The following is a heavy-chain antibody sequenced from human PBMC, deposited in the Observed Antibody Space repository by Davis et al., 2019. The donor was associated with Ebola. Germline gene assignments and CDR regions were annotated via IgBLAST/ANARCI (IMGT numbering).Heavy chain of an antibody. J-gene: IGHJ4*02. D-gene: IGHD2-21*01. V-gene: IGHV1-18*04. Sequence: AASVKVSCKASGYTFTSYYMHWVRQAPGQGLEWMGWVSAYNGNTNYAQKLQGRVTMTTDTSTSTAYMELRSLRSDDTAVYFCARSGVAYSDLDYWGQGTLVAVSS. CDR1: GYTFTSYY. CDR2: VSAYNGNT. CDR3: ARSGVAYSDLDY.